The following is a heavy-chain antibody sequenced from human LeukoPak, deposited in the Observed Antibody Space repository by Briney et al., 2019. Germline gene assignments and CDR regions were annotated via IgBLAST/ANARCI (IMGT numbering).Heavy chain of an antibody. CDR2: ISSSSSYI. V-gene: IGHV3-21*01. CDR3: ARDGFLATNFDY. J-gene: IGHJ4*02. CDR1: GFTFSSYS. D-gene: IGHD1-26*01. Sequence: GGSLRLSCAASGFTFSSYSMNWVRQAPGKGLEWASSISSSSSYIYYADSVKGRFTISRDNAKNSLYLQMNSLRAEDTAVYYCARDGFLATNFDYWGQGTLVTVSS.